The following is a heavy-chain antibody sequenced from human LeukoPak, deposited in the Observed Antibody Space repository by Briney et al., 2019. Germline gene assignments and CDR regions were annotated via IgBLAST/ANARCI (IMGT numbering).Heavy chain of an antibody. Sequence: GEPLKISCKGSGYSFTSYWISWVRQMPGKGLEWMGRIDPSDSYTNYSPSFQGHVTISADKSISTAYLQWSSLKASDTAMYYCARVFILTGYYISYYFDYWGQGTLVTVSS. V-gene: IGHV5-10-1*01. CDR1: GYSFTSYW. J-gene: IGHJ4*02. D-gene: IGHD3-9*01. CDR2: IDPSDSYT. CDR3: ARVFILTGYYISYYFDY.